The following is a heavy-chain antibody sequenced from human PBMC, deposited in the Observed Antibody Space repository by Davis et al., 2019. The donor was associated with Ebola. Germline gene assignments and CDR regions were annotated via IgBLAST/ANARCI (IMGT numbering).Heavy chain of an antibody. J-gene: IGHJ6*02. CDR1: GFPFSSYG. D-gene: IGHD2-2*02. CDR3: ARDLYNGMDV. CDR2: IWYDGSNK. Sequence: SPKIHCAASGFPFSSYGMHWVRQAPGKGLEWVAVIWYDGSNKYYADSVKGRFTISRDNSKNTLYLQMNSLRAEDTAVYYCARDLYNGMDVWGQGTTVTVSS. V-gene: IGHV3-33*08.